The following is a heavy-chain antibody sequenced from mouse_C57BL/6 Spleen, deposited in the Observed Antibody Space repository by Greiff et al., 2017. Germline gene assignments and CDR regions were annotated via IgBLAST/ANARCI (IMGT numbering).Heavy chain of an antibody. Sequence: QVQLQQPGTELVKPGASVKLSCKASGYTFTSYWMHWVKQRPGQGLEWIGNINPSNGGTNYNEKFKSKATLTVDKSSSTAYMQLSSLTSEDSAVYYCARGDYGNYKGNYYAMDYWGQGTSVTVSS. CDR1: GYTFTSYW. CDR3: ARGDYGNYKGNYYAMDY. J-gene: IGHJ4*01. CDR2: INPSNGGT. V-gene: IGHV1-53*01. D-gene: IGHD2-1*01.